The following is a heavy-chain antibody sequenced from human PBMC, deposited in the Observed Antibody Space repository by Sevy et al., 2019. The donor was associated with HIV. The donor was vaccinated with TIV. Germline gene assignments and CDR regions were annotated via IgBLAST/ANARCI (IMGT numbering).Heavy chain of an antibody. V-gene: IGHV3-21*01. CDR1: GFSFSDYN. Sequence: GGSLRLSCAASGFSFSDYNMNWVRQAPGKGLEWVSFISSGSGYIYYADSMKGRFTISRDNAKNSLYLQLNSLRAEDTAVYYCARDKTILEGRYGMDVWSQGTTVTVSS. J-gene: IGHJ6*02. D-gene: IGHD3-3*01. CDR3: ARDKTILEGRYGMDV. CDR2: ISSGSGYI.